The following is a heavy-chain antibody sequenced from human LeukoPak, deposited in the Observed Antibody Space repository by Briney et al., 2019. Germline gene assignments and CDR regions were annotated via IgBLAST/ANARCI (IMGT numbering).Heavy chain of an antibody. V-gene: IGHV3-21*01. CDR1: GFTFSTYS. Sequence: GGSLRLSCAASGFTFSTYSMNWVRQAPGKGLEWVSSITGSSNFMSYADSVKGRFTISRDNARNSLYLQMNSLRAEDTAVYYCAGDFSQSRNSDYWGQETLVTVSS. CDR3: AGDFSQSRNSDY. J-gene: IGHJ4*02. D-gene: IGHD4-23*01. CDR2: ITGSSNFM.